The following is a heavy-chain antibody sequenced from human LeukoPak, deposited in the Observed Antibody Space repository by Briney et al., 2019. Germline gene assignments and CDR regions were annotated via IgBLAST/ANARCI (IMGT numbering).Heavy chain of an antibody. CDR2: IHHSGGT. J-gene: IGHJ4*02. D-gene: IGHD2-21*01. V-gene: IGHV4-31*03. CDR1: GDSNSRGDYY. CDR3: ASGGVVIATRATYIDY. Sequence: SETLSLTCTFPGDSNSRGDYYWTCIRQHPGKGLEWIGYIHHSGGTYYNPSLKSRLTISVDTSKNQFSLKLTSVIAADAAVYDCASGGVVIATRATYIDYWGQGALVTVSS.